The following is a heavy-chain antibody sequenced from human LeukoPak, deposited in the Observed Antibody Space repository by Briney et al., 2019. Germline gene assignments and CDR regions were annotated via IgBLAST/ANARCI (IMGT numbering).Heavy chain of an antibody. J-gene: IGHJ4*02. V-gene: IGHV1-18*01. CDR1: GYTFTSYG. CDR2: ISAYNGNS. CDR3: ARVHSYCSSTGCLDY. Sequence: AASVKVSCKASGYTFTSYGISWVRQAPGQGLEWMGWISAYNGNSNYAQKFQGRVTMTTDTSTSTGYMELRSLRSDDTAVYYCARVHSYCSSTGCLDYWGQGTLVTVSS. D-gene: IGHD2-2*01.